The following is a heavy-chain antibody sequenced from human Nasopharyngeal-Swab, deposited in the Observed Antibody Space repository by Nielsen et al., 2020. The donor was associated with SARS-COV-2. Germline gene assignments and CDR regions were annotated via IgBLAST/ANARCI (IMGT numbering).Heavy chain of an antibody. V-gene: IGHV3-7*01. D-gene: IGHD5-12*01. Sequence: GGSLRLSCAASGFTFSSYWRSWVRQAPGKGLEWVANIKQDGSEEYYVDSVKGRFTISRDNAKNSLYLQMNSLRAEDTAVYYCARDKDSGYELTPHLYWGQGTLVTVSS. CDR3: ARDKDSGYELTPHLY. J-gene: IGHJ4*02. CDR2: IKQDGSEE. CDR1: GFTFSSYW.